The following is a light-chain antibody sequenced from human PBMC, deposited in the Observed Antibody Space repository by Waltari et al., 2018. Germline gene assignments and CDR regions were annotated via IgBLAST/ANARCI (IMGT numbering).Light chain of an antibody. Sequence: ELVMTQSPATLPVSPGERATLSCRASQSVSSNLAWYQQKLGQAPRLVIYGASIRATDIPARFSGSGSGTEFTLTISSMQSEDFAVYYCQQYNDWPRTFGQGTKVEIK. V-gene: IGKV3-15*01. CDR1: QSVSSN. CDR3: QQYNDWPRT. CDR2: GAS. J-gene: IGKJ1*01.